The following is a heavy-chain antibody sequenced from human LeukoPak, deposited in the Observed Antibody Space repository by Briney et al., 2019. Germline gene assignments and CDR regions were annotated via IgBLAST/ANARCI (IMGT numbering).Heavy chain of an antibody. CDR1: GFTFSRYT. J-gene: IGHJ3*02. CDR2: ISYDGTNK. D-gene: IGHD3-22*01. CDR3: ARDGRWYYYDSSGRGDAFDI. Sequence: GRSLRLSCATSGFTFSRYTMHWVRQAPGKGLEWVSVISYDGTNKYYGDSVKGRFTISRDNSKNTVYLQMNSLRAEDTAMYYCARDGRWYYYDSSGRGDAFDIWGQGTMVTVSS. V-gene: IGHV3-30*04.